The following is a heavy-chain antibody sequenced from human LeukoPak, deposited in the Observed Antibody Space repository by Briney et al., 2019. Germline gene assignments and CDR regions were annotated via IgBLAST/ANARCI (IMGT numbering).Heavy chain of an antibody. J-gene: IGHJ4*02. CDR2: IYYSGRT. V-gene: IGHV4-59*01. CDR1: GGSIIDYY. Sequence: PSETLSLTCAVSGGSIIDYYWSWIRQPPGKGLEWIGNIYYSGRTMYNPSLESRVTMSVDASKNKFSLKLTSVTAADSAVYYCARVGQYSNSLDYWGQGALVTVSS. D-gene: IGHD6-13*01. CDR3: ARVGQYSNSLDY.